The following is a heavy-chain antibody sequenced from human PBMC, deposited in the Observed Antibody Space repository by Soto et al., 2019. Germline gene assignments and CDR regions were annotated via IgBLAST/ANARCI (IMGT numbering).Heavy chain of an antibody. V-gene: IGHV4-30-4*01. J-gene: IGHJ6*02. D-gene: IGHD4-17*01. Sequence: SETLSLTCTVSGGSFSSGDYYWSWVRQPPGKGLEWIGYIYYTGSTFNNPSLKSRVSISIDTSKTQFSLKLSSVTAADTAVYYCARIHFGDEPSYYYYGMDAWGQGTTVNVSS. CDR1: GGSFSSGDYY. CDR3: ARIHFGDEPSYYYYGMDA. CDR2: IYYTGST.